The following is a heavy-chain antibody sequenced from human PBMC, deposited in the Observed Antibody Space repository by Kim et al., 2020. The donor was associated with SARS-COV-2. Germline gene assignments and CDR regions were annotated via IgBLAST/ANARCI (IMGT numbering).Heavy chain of an antibody. V-gene: IGHV3-74*01. Sequence: GGSLRLSCAASGFTFSSHWMHWARQAPGKGPVWVSRINADRSVIEYAASVKGRFTISRDNAKSTLDLQMNSLRPEDTAVYYCARGSGNYGFDSWGQGILV. J-gene: IGHJ4*02. CDR3: ARGSGNYGFDS. CDR1: GFTFSSHW. D-gene: IGHD3-22*01. CDR2: INADRSVI.